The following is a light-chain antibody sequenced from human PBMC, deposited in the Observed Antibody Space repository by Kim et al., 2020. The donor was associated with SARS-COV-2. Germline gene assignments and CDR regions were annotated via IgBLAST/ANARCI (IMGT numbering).Light chain of an antibody. CDR3: QSYDDNIWV. V-gene: IGLV6-57*01. Sequence: KTVIISCTRSSGSIVSDFVQWFQQRPGSSPTTVIYEDHKRPSGVPDRVSGSVDSSSNSASLTISGLRTEDEADYYCQSYDDNIWVFGGGTQLTVL. J-gene: IGLJ3*02. CDR1: SGSIVSDF. CDR2: EDH.